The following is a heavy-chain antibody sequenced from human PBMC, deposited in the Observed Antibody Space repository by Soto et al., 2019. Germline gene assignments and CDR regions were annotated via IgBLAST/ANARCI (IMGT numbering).Heavy chain of an antibody. CDR1: GFTFSNAW. V-gene: IGHV3-15*01. Sequence: GGSLRLSCAASGFTFSNAWMSWVRQAPGKGLEWVGRIKSKTDGGTTDYAAPVKGRFTISRDDSKNTLYLQMNSLKTEDTAVYYCTTFHYYDILTGYYSGPSLFDYWGQGTLVTVSS. D-gene: IGHD3-9*01. CDR2: IKSKTDGGTT. J-gene: IGHJ4*02. CDR3: TTFHYYDILTGYYSGPSLFDY.